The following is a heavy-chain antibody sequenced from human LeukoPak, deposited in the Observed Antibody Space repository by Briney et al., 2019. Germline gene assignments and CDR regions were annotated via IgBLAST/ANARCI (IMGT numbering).Heavy chain of an antibody. Sequence: GGSLKLSCAASGFTFSSYSMNWVRQAPGKGLEWVSSISSSSNYIYNADSVKGRFTISRDNAKNSLYLQMNSLRAEDTAVYYCARDRASRGYYDSSGDAFDIWGQGTMVTVSS. CDR1: GFTFSSYS. D-gene: IGHD3-22*01. J-gene: IGHJ3*02. V-gene: IGHV3-21*01. CDR2: ISSSSNYI. CDR3: ARDRASRGYYDSSGDAFDI.